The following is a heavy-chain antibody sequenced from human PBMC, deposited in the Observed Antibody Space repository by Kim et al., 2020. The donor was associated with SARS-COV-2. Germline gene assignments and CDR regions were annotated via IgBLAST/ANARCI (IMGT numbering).Heavy chain of an antibody. CDR1: GGSISSGGYY. V-gene: IGHV4-31*03. J-gene: IGHJ6*02. Sequence: SETLSLTCTVSGGSISSGGYYWSWIRQHPGKGLEWIGYIYYSGSTYYNPSLKSRVTISVDTSKNPFSLKLSPVTAADTAVYYCARAHRTIFGVVEYMDVWGQGTTVTVSS. CDR3: ARAHRTIFGVVEYMDV. D-gene: IGHD3-3*01. CDR2: IYYSGST.